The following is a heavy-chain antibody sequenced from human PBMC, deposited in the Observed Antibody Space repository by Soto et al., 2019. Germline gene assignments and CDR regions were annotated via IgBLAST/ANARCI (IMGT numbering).Heavy chain of an antibody. D-gene: IGHD3-10*01. CDR2: IYYTGST. CDR3: ARGTRDYGSGTYYPSNY. V-gene: IGHV4-30-4*01. CDR1: GGSISSGDYY. J-gene: IGHJ4*02. Sequence: QVQLQESGPGLVKPSQTLSLTCTVSGGSISSGDYYWSWIRQPPGKGLEWIGYIYYTGSTHYNPSLQSRVIISVVTTQTTLSRKLISVTAADTAVYYCARGTRDYGSGTYYPSNYWGQGTLVTVSA.